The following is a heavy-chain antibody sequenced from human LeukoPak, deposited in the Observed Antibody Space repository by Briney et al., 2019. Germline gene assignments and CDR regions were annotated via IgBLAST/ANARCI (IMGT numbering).Heavy chain of an antibody. Sequence: SETLSLTCTVSGGSVSSGSYYWSWIRQPPGKGLEWIGYIYYSGSTNYNPSLKSRVTISVDTSKNQFSLKLSSVTAADTAVYYCARVQMATISRRGALDYWGQGTLVTVSS. V-gene: IGHV4-61*01. J-gene: IGHJ4*02. CDR1: GGSVSSGSYY. CDR3: ARVQMATISRRGALDY. D-gene: IGHD5-24*01. CDR2: IYYSGST.